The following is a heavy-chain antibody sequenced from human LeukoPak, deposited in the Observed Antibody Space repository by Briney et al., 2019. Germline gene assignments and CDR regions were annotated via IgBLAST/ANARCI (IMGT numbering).Heavy chain of an antibody. V-gene: IGHV4-59*08. Sequence: PSETLSLTCTVSGGSISGYYWNWIRQPPGQGLEWIGYTSDSGGHTDYKPSLKSRVAISVDTSKNQFSLKLSSVTAADTAVYYCAAGYSGSYFGAFDIWDQGTMVTVSS. J-gene: IGHJ3*02. D-gene: IGHD1-26*01. CDR1: GGSISGYY. CDR3: AAGYSGSYFGAFDI. CDR2: TSDSGGHT.